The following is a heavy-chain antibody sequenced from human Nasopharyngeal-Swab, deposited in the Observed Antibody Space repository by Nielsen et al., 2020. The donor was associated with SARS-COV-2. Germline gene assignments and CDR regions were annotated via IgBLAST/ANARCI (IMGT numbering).Heavy chain of an antibody. CDR3: ARDFTLTGYDFWSGYYYYYYMDV. Sequence: ASVKVSCKASGYTFTSYYMHWVRQAPGQGLEWTGIINPSGGSTSYAQKFQGRVTMTRDTSTSTVYMELSSLRSEDTAVYYCARDFTLTGYDFWSGYYYYYYMDVWGKGTTVTVSS. D-gene: IGHD3-3*01. CDR1: GYTFTSYY. V-gene: IGHV1-46*01. J-gene: IGHJ6*03. CDR2: INPSGGST.